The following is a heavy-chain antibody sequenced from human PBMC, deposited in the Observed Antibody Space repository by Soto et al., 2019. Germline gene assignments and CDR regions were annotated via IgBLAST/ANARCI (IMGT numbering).Heavy chain of an antibody. CDR2: IIPILGIA. CDR1: GGTFSSYT. V-gene: IGHV1-69*02. J-gene: IGHJ4*02. D-gene: IGHD3-9*01. Sequence: QVQMVQSGAEVKNPGSSVKVSCKASGGTFSSYTISWVRQAPGQGLEWMGRIIPILGIANYAQKFQGRVTIIADKSTSTAYMKLRSLSSEDTAVYYCASRYDIGDYWGQVTLVTVST. CDR3: ASRYDIGDY.